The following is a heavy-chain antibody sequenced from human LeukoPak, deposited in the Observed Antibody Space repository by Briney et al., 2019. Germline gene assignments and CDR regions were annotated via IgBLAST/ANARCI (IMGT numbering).Heavy chain of an antibody. D-gene: IGHD7-27*01. CDR2: ITGSSTWT. CDR1: GFTFGTYG. V-gene: IGHV3-23*01. CDR3: ARELVSLGPGYFDL. Sequence: AGGSLRLSCEASGFTFGTYGMTWVRQAPGKGLEWVSGITGSSTWTYYADSVRGRFTISSDNSKNTLHLRMNNLTADDTAIYYCARELVSLGPGYFDLWGRGTLVTVSS. J-gene: IGHJ2*01.